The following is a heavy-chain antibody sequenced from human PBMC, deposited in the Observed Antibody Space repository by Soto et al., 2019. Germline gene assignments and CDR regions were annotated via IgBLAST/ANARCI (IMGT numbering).Heavy chain of an antibody. CDR1: GFTFSSYG. D-gene: IGHD3-10*01. J-gene: IGHJ4*02. V-gene: IGHV3-33*01. CDR3: TYENPVWNYYGSGSPIYDY. Sequence: QVQLVESGGGVVQPGRSLRLSCAASGFTFSSYGMHWVRQAPGKGLEWVAVIWYDGSNKYYADSVKGRFTISRDNSKNTLYLQMNSLRAEDTAVYYCTYENPVWNYYGSGSPIYDYWGQGTLVTVSS. CDR2: IWYDGSNK.